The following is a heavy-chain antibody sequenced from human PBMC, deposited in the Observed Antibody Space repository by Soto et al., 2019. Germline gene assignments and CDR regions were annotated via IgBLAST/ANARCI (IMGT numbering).Heavy chain of an antibody. CDR2: IIPIFGTA. D-gene: IGHD2-15*01. J-gene: IGHJ6*02. Sequence: ASVKVSCKASGGTFSSYAISWVRQAPGQGLEWMGGIIPIFGTANYAQKFQGRVTITADKSTSTAYMELSSLRSEDTAVYYCAREGYCSGGSCYSDGDYYYGMDVWGQGTTVTVSS. CDR1: GGTFSSYA. CDR3: AREGYCSGGSCYSDGDYYYGMDV. V-gene: IGHV1-69*06.